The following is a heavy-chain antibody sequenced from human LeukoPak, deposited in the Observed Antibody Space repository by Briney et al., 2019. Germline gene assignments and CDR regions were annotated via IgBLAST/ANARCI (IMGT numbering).Heavy chain of an antibody. CDR3: AKGHYDILSEDPMNWFDP. Sequence: QPGGSLRLSCAASGFTFDDYAMHCVRQAPGKGLEWVSLISGDGGSTYYADSVKGRFTISRDNSKNSLYLQMNSLRTEDTALYYCAKGHYDILSEDPMNWFDPWGQGTLVTVSS. V-gene: IGHV3-43*02. J-gene: IGHJ5*02. D-gene: IGHD3-9*01. CDR2: ISGDGGST. CDR1: GFTFDDYA.